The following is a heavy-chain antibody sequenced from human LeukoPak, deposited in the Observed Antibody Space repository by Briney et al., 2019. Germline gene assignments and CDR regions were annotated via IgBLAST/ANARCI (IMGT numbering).Heavy chain of an antibody. CDR2: IYYSGST. V-gene: IGHV4-59*08. CDR3: ARHMDFWSGYYIDY. CDR1: GGSIGSYY. D-gene: IGHD3-3*01. Sequence: SETLSLTCTVSGGSIGSYYWSWIRQPPGKGLEWIGYIYYSGSTNYNPSLKSRVTISVDTSKNQFSLKLSSVTAADTAVYYCARHMDFWSGYYIDYWGQGTLVTVSS. J-gene: IGHJ4*02.